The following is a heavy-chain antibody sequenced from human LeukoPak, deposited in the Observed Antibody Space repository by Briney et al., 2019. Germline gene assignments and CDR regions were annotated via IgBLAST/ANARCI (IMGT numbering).Heavy chain of an antibody. CDR2: IYYSGST. CDR1: GGSISSSGYY. CDR3: ARRRARAGITMIVVVTEFDY. V-gene: IGHV4-39*01. Sequence: SETLSLTCTVSGGSISSSGYYWGWIRQPPGKGLEWIGSIYYSGSTYHNPSLKSRVTISVDTSKNQFSLKLSSVTAADTAVYYCARRRARAGITMIVVVTEFDYWGQGTLVTVSS. D-gene: IGHD3-22*01. J-gene: IGHJ4*02.